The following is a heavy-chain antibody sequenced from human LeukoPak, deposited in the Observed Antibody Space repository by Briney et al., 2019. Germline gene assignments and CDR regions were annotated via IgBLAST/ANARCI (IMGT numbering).Heavy chain of an antibody. Sequence: SETLSLTCTVSGVSISSSNSYWGWIRQPPGKGLEWIGSIYYSGNTYYNASLKSQVSISIDTSKNQFSLRLTSATAADTAVYYCARHGQYYYGSGSYDQFDYWGQGTLVTVSS. V-gene: IGHV4-39*01. J-gene: IGHJ4*02. CDR1: GVSISSSNSY. D-gene: IGHD3-10*01. CDR3: ARHGQYYYGSGSYDQFDY. CDR2: IYYSGNT.